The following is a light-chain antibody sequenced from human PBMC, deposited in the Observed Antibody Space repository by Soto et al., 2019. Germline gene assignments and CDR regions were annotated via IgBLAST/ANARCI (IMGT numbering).Light chain of an antibody. V-gene: IGLV2-23*01. J-gene: IGLJ2*01. Sequence: QSVLTQPASVSGSPGQSITISCTGTSSDVGSYNLVSWYQQHPGKAPKLMIYEGSKRPSGVSNRFSGSKSGNTASLTISGLQAEDEADYYCCSYAGTVVFGGGTKHTVL. CDR3: CSYAGTVV. CDR1: SSDVGSYNL. CDR2: EGS.